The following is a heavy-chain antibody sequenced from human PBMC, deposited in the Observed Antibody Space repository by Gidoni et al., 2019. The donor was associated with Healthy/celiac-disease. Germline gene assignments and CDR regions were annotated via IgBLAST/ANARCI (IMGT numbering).Heavy chain of an antibody. J-gene: IGHJ6*02. CDR2: IYYSGST. D-gene: IGHD1-26*01. V-gene: IGHV4-39*01. CDR3: ARGSLDYYYYYGMDV. Sequence: QLQLQESGPGLVKPSETLSLTCTVSGGSISSSSYYWGWIRQPPGKGLEWIGSIYYSGSTYYNPSLKSRVTISVDTSKNQFSLKLSSVTAADTAVYYCARGSLDYYYYYGMDVWGQGTTVTVSS. CDR1: GGSISSSSYY.